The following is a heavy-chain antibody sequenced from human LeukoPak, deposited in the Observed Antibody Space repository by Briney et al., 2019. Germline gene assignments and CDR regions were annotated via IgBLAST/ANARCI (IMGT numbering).Heavy chain of an antibody. D-gene: IGHD1-26*01. J-gene: IGHJ1*01. V-gene: IGHV3-23*01. Sequence: GGSLRLSCAASGFTFSSYAMSWVRQAPGKGLEWVSAISGSGGSTYHADSVKGRFTISRDNSKNTLYLQMNSLRAEDTAVYYCAKDPAAMGATEYFQHWGQGTLVTVSS. CDR1: GFTFSSYA. CDR3: AKDPAAMGATEYFQH. CDR2: ISGSGGST.